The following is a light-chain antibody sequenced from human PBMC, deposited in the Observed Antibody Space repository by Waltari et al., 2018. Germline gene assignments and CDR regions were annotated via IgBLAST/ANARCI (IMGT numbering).Light chain of an antibody. V-gene: IGLV2-14*03. CDR2: DVS. CDR1: SRDVGGYNY. J-gene: IGLJ2*01. Sequence: QSALTQPASVSGSPGKSITISCTGPSRDVGGYNYVSWYQQHPGKAPKLMIYDVSNRPSGVSNRFSGSKSGNTASLTISGLQAEDEADYYCSSYTSSTVVFGGGTKLTVL. CDR3: SSYTSSTVV.